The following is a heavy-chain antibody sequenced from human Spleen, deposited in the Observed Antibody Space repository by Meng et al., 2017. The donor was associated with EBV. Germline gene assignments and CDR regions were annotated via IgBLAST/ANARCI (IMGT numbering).Heavy chain of an antibody. D-gene: IGHD6-6*01. CDR1: GGSFSDYY. CDR2: ISHSGST. Sequence: VQLHVWGGGLSSPAQTLSLTCAVYGGSFSDYYWSWFRQPPGKGLERIGEISHSGSTNYSPSLKSRVTISADMSKNQFSLKVSSVTAADTAVYYCAREGSDQVVVGYNWFDPWGQGTLVTVSS. CDR3: AREGSDQVVVGYNWFDP. V-gene: IGHV4-34*01. J-gene: IGHJ5*02.